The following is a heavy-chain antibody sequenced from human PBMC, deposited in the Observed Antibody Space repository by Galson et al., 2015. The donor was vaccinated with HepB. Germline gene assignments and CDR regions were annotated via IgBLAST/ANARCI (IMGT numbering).Heavy chain of an antibody. J-gene: IGHJ4*02. CDR2: INSDGSST. Sequence: SLRLSCAASGYTFSNYWMHWVRQGPGKELVWVSHINSDGSSTKYADSVEGRFTISRDNARNTLYLQMNSLTAEDTAVYYCAHLLRGDDFSGGGWGQGTLVTVSS. CDR3: AHLLRGDDFSGGG. CDR1: GYTFSNYW. D-gene: IGHD3-10*01. V-gene: IGHV3-74*03.